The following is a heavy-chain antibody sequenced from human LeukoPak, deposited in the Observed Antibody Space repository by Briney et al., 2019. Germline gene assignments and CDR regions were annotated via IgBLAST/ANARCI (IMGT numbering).Heavy chain of an antibody. J-gene: IGHJ4*02. D-gene: IGHD1-26*01. Sequence: GGSLRLSSAASGFTFSSYSMNWVRQAPGKGLEWVSYISSSSTIYYADSVKGRFTISRDNAKNSLYLQMNSLRAEDTAVYYCAKSGPPGPTVGATTVDYWGQGTLVTVSS. CDR2: ISSSSTI. V-gene: IGHV3-48*04. CDR1: GFTFSSYS. CDR3: AKSGPPGPTVGATTVDY.